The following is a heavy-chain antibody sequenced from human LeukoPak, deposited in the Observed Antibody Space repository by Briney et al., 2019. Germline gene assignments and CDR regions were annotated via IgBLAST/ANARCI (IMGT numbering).Heavy chain of an antibody. J-gene: IGHJ4*02. Sequence: VASVKVSCKASGYTFTSYGVSWVRQAPGQGLEWMGWISAYNGNTNYAQKLQGRVTMTTDTSTSTAYMELRSLRSDDTAVYYCARDVKQLWTHSSDYWGQGTLVTVSS. D-gene: IGHD5-18*01. CDR2: ISAYNGNT. CDR1: GYTFTSYG. CDR3: ARDVKQLWTHSSDY. V-gene: IGHV1-18*01.